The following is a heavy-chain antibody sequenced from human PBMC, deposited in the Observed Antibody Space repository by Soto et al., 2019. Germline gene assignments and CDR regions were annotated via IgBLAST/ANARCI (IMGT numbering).Heavy chain of an antibody. CDR2: ISYDESNK. D-gene: IGHD3-3*01. Sequence: QVQLVESGGGVVQPGRSLKLSCLASGFTFNDYAMHWVRQAPGKGLEWVALISYDESNKDYADSVKGRFTISRDNSKNALYLQINSLRSEDTAVYYCAKLRLATYDFWGGCDSWGQGTLVTVSP. CDR3: AKLRLATYDFWGGCDS. V-gene: IGHV3-30*18. CDR1: GFTFNDYA. J-gene: IGHJ4*02.